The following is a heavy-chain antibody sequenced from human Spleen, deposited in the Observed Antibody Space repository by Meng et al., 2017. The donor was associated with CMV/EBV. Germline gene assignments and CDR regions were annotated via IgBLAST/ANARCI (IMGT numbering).Heavy chain of an antibody. J-gene: IGHJ5*02. D-gene: IGHD2-2*02. CDR3: ARGNPNIVVVPAAIPGWFDP. Sequence: KVSCKGSGYSVTSYWIGWVRQMPGKGLEWMGIIYPGDSDTRYSPSFQGQVTISADKSISTAYLQWSSLKASDTAMYYCARGNPNIVVVPAAIPGWFDPWGQGTLVTVSS. CDR2: IYPGDSDT. CDR1: GYSVTSYW. V-gene: IGHV5-51*01.